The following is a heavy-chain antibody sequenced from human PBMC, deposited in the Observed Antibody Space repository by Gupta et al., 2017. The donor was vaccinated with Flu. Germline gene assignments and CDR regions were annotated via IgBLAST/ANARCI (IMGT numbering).Heavy chain of an antibody. CDR2: ISGSGGST. J-gene: IGHJ3*02. Sequence: EVQLLESGGGLVQPGGSLRLSCAASGFTFSSYAMSWVRQAPGKGLEWVSAISGSGGSTYYADSVKGRFTISRDNSKNTLYLQMNSLRAEDTAVYYCAKPWDYDILTGSPADIWGQGTMVTVSS. V-gene: IGHV3-23*01. CDR3: AKPWDYDILTGSPADI. D-gene: IGHD3-9*01. CDR1: GFTFSSYA.